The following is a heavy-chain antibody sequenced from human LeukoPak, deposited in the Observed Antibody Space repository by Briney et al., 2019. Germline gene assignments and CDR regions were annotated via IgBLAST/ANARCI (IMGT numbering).Heavy chain of an antibody. D-gene: IGHD5-12*01. V-gene: IGHV3-23*01. Sequence: QPGGSLRLSCAASGFTFSSFAMSWVRQAPGKGLEWVSTISASGGSTYSADSVKGRFTISRDNSKNTLYLQMNSLRAEDTAVYYCAKRRGYSGYDLVRSYVSGGSPVSFDYWGQGTLVTVSS. CDR1: GFTFSSFA. CDR3: AKRRGYSGYDLVRSYVSGGSPVSFDY. J-gene: IGHJ4*02. CDR2: ISASGGST.